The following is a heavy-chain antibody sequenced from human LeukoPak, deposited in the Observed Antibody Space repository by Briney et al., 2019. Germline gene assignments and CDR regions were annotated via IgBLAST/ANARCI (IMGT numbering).Heavy chain of an antibody. D-gene: IGHD2-2*02. Sequence: GGSLRLSCVASGFTFSSTTMGWVRQAPGKGLEWVANIKQDGSEKYYVDSVKGRFTISRDNAKNSLYLQMNSLRAEDTAVYYCARHAEGGYQPQYDYWGQGTLVTVSS. CDR3: ARHAEGGYQPQYDY. V-gene: IGHV3-7*01. CDR2: IKQDGSEK. J-gene: IGHJ4*02. CDR1: GFTFSSTT.